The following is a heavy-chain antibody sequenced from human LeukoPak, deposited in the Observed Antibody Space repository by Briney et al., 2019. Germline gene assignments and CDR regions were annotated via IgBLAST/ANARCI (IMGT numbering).Heavy chain of an antibody. CDR3: ARVLDLSKRGLDAFDI. V-gene: IGHV4-59*01. Sequence: KPSETLSLTCAVYGGSFSGYYWSWIRQPPGKGLEWIGYVYYSGSTNYNHSLKSRITISVDTSKKQFSLKLSSATAADTAVYYCARVLDLSKRGLDAFDIWGQGTMVTVSS. CDR2: VYYSGST. D-gene: IGHD3-16*01. J-gene: IGHJ3*02. CDR1: GGSFSGYY.